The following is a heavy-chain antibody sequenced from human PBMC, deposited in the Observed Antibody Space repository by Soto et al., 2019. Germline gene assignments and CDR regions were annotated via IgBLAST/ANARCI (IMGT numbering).Heavy chain of an antibody. D-gene: IGHD6-13*01. CDR1: GGSISSYY. J-gene: IGHJ6*02. CDR2: IYYSGST. V-gene: IGHV4-59*01. CDR3: ARAGGAAADPPDKSTVHCYYYGMDV. Sequence: PSETLSLTCTVSGGSISSYYWSWIRQPPGKGLEWIGYIYYSGSTNYNPSLKSRVTISVDTSKNQFSLKLSSVTAADTAVYYCARAGGAAADPPDKSTVHCYYYGMDVWGQGTTVTVSS.